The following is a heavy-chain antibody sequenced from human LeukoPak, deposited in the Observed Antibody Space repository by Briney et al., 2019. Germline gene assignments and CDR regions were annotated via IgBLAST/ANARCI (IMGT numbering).Heavy chain of an antibody. D-gene: IGHD3-16*01. Sequence: ASVKVSCKASGYTFTSYDINWVRQATGQGLEWMGWMNPSSGNTGYAQKFQGRVTMTRNTSISTAYMELSSLRSEDTAVYYCARGPDGGLRLGDRPYYYYYYMDVWGKGTTVTVSS. CDR3: ARGPDGGLRLGDRPYYYYYYMDV. CDR1: GYTFTSYD. CDR2: MNPSSGNT. V-gene: IGHV1-8*01. J-gene: IGHJ6*03.